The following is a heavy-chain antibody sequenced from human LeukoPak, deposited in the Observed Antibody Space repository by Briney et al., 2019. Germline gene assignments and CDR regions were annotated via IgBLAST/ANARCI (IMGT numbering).Heavy chain of an antibody. D-gene: IGHD6-13*01. CDR2: IYYSGST. Sequence: SETLSLTCSVSGGSISTYYWSWIRQPPGKGLEWIGYIYYSGSTSYNPSLKSRVTISLDTSKNQFSLELSSVTAADTAVYYCARHGILDSSRKYYFDYWGQGTLVTVSS. J-gene: IGHJ4*02. CDR1: GGSISTYY. CDR3: ARHGILDSSRKYYFDY. V-gene: IGHV4-59*08.